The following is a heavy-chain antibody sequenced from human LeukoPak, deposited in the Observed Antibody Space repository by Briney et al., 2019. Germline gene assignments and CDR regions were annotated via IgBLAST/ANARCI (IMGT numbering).Heavy chain of an antibody. D-gene: IGHD3-16*02. V-gene: IGHV4-39*07. CDR2: IYYSGST. CDR1: GGSISSGSYY. Sequence: SETLSLTCTVSGGSISSGSYYWSWIRQPPGKGLEWIGSIYYSGSTYYNPSLKSRVTISVDTSKNQFSLKLSSVTAADTAVYYCASLYYDYVWGSYRYDYWGQGTLVTVSS. CDR3: ASLYYDYVWGSYRYDY. J-gene: IGHJ4*02.